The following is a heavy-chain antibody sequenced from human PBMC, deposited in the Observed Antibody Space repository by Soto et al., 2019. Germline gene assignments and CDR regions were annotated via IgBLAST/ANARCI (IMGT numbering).Heavy chain of an antibody. V-gene: IGHV3-21*06. J-gene: IGHJ4*02. CDR1: GFTFTRYS. CDR3: ARESEDLTSNFDY. Sequence: LRLSCAASGFTFTRYSMNWVRQAPGKGLEWVSSISSTTNYIYYGDSMKGRFTISRDNAKNSLYLGMNSLRAEDTAVYYCARESEDLTSNFDYWGQGTLVTVSS. CDR2: ISSTTNYI.